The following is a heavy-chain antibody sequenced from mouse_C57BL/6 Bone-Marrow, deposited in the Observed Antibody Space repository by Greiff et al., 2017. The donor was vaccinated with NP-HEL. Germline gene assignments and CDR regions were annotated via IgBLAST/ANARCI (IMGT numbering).Heavy chain of an antibody. V-gene: IGHV5-6*01. Sequence: EVKLVESGGDLVKPGGSLKLSCAASGFTFSSYGMSWVRQTPDKRLEWVATISSGGSYTYYPDSVKGRFTISRDNAKNTLYLQMSSLKSEDTAMYYCARDYYGSSFAYWGQGTLVTVSA. J-gene: IGHJ3*01. CDR2: ISSGGSYT. CDR3: ARDYYGSSFAY. CDR1: GFTFSSYG. D-gene: IGHD1-1*01.